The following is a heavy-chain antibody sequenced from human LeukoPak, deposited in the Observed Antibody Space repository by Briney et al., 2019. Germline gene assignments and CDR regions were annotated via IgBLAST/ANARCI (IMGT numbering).Heavy chain of an antibody. Sequence: GGSLRLSCAASGFTFSSYSMNWVRQAPGKGLEWVSSISSSSSYIYYADSVKGRFTISRDNAKNSLYLQMNSLRAEDTAVYYCASPGGYYFEAFDIWGQGTKVTVSS. J-gene: IGHJ3*02. D-gene: IGHD2/OR15-2a*01. V-gene: IGHV3-21*01. CDR1: GFTFSSYS. CDR2: ISSSSSYI. CDR3: ASPGGYYFEAFDI.